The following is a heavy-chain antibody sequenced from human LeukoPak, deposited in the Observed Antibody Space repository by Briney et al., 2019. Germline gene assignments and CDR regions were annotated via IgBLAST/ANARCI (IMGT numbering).Heavy chain of an antibody. Sequence: GSLRLSCAASGFTFSDYAMSWVRQAPGKGLEWLSVISGGSSGSTYYADSVTGRFTVSRDNAKNSLYLQMNSLRAEDTALYYCARGSTHYDVLTGYHYYFDYWGQGTLVTVSS. CDR2: ISGGSSGST. J-gene: IGHJ4*02. CDR1: GFTFSDYA. D-gene: IGHD3-9*01. CDR3: ARGSTHYDVLTGYHYYFDY. V-gene: IGHV3-23*01.